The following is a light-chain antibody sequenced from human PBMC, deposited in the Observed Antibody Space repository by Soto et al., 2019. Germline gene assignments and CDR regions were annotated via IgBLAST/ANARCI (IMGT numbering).Light chain of an antibody. CDR1: QNIRNW. CDR2: DAS. V-gene: IGKV1-5*01. CDR3: QQYETFSGT. J-gene: IGKJ1*01. Sequence: DIQMTRSPSTLSASVGDSVTITCRASQNIRNWLAWYQQKPGKAPNPLIYDASSLKSGVPARFSGSGSGTKFTLTIASLQPDDFATYYCQQYETFSGTFGPGTKVDIK.